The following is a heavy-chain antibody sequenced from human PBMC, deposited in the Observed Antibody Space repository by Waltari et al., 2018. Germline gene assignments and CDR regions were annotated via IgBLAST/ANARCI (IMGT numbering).Heavy chain of an antibody. CDR1: GGSISSYY. CDR3: ARAPWGYYGSEKYNWFDP. D-gene: IGHD3-10*01. CDR2: IYYSGST. J-gene: IGHJ5*02. Sequence: QVQLQESGPGLVKPSETLSLTCTVSGGSISSYYWSWIRQPPGKGLEWIGYIYYSGSTNYNPSLKSRVTISVDTSKNQFSLNLSSVTAADTAVYYCARAPWGYYGSEKYNWFDPWGQGTLVTVSS. V-gene: IGHV4-59*01.